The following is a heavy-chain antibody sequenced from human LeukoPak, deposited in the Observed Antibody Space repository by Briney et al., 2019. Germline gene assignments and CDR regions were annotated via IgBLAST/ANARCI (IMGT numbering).Heavy chain of an antibody. J-gene: IGHJ1*01. CDR1: GFTFSSYA. CDR3: VKDHNDGDDSRSPRSGV. D-gene: IGHD6-6*01. CDR2: VSGSGGGT. Sequence: GGSLRLSCAASGFTFSSYAFSWVRQAPGEGLEWVSSVSGSGGGTYYADSVRGRFSISRDNSKDTLSLQMHSLRAEDTVVYYCVKDHNDGDDSRSPRSGVWGQGALVSVSS. V-gene: IGHV3-23*01.